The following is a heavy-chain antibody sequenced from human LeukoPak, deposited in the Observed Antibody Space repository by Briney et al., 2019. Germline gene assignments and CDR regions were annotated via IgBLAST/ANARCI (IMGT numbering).Heavy chain of an antibody. Sequence: SVKVSCKASGGTFSSYAISWVRQAPGQGLEWMGGIIPIFGTANYAQKFQGRVTITTDESTSTAYMELSSLRSEDTAVYYCARGYCSSTSCYSGYYYYMDVWGKGTTVTVSS. J-gene: IGHJ6*03. V-gene: IGHV1-69*05. D-gene: IGHD2-2*02. CDR2: IIPIFGTA. CDR3: ARGYCSSTSCYSGYYYYMDV. CDR1: GGTFSSYA.